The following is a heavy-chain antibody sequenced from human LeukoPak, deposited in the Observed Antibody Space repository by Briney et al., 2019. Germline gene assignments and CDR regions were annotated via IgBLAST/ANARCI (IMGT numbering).Heavy chain of an antibody. CDR3: ARGLSVFWSGYYAY. J-gene: IGHJ4*02. CDR1: GGSFSGYY. CDR2: INHSGST. D-gene: IGHD3-3*01. V-gene: IGHV4-34*01. Sequence: SETLSLTCAIYGGSFSGYYWSWIRQPPGKGLEWIGEINHSGSTNYNPSLKSRVTLSVDTSKNQFSLKLSSVTAADTAVYYCARGLSVFWSGYYAYWGQGTLVTVSS.